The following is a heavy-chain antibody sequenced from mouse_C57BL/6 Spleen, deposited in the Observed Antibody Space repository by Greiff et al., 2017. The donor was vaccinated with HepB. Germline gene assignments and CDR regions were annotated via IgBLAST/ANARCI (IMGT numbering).Heavy chain of an antibody. J-gene: IGHJ1*03. D-gene: IGHD1-1*01. CDR2: IYPRSGNT. CDR3: ARWADYYGSSYEYFDV. V-gene: IGHV1-81*01. CDR1: GYTFTSYG. Sequence: VQLQQSGAELARPGASVKLSCKASGYTFTSYGISWVKQRTGQGLEWIGEIYPRSGNTYYNEKFKGKATLTADKSSSTAYMELRSLTSEDVAVYFCARWADYYGSSYEYFDVWGTGTTVTVSS.